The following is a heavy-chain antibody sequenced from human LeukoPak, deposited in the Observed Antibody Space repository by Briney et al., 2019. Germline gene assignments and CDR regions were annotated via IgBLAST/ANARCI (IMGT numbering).Heavy chain of an antibody. J-gene: IGHJ4*02. Sequence: QSGGSPRLSCAASGFTFSSYGMHWVRQAPGKGLEWVAVIWYDGSNKYYADSVKGRFTTFRDNSKNTLYLQMNSLRAEDTAVYYCARDGYYYDSSGFYSYWGQGTLVTVSS. CDR3: ARDGYYYDSSGFYSY. V-gene: IGHV3-33*01. CDR2: IWYDGSNK. CDR1: GFTFSSYG. D-gene: IGHD3-22*01.